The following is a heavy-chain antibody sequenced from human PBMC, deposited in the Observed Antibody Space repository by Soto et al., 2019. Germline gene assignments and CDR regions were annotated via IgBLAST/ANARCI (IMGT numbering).Heavy chain of an antibody. CDR2: ISYDGSNK. V-gene: IGHV3-30*18. D-gene: IGHD7-27*01. Sequence: QVQLVESGGGVVQPGRSLILSCAASGFTFSSYGMHWVRQARRKGLEWVAVISYDGSNKYYVDSVKGRFTISRDNSKNTLYLQMNSLRAEDTAVYYCAKEGTGVDSTYFDYWGQGALVTVSS. CDR1: GFTFSSYG. J-gene: IGHJ4*02. CDR3: AKEGTGVDSTYFDY.